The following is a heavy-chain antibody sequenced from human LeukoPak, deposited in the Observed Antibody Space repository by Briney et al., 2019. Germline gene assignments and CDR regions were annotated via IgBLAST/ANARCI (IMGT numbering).Heavy chain of an antibody. V-gene: IGHV3-48*03. CDR3: ARQGYCSSTSCYALGGFDY. J-gene: IGHJ4*02. Sequence: GGSLRLSCAASGFTFSSYEINWVRQAPGKGLEWVSYISTSGYTKYYADSLKGRFTISRDNAKNSLYLQMNSLRAEDTAVYYCARQGYCSSTSCYALGGFDYWGQGTLVTVSS. D-gene: IGHD2-2*01. CDR2: ISTSGYTK. CDR1: GFTFSSYE.